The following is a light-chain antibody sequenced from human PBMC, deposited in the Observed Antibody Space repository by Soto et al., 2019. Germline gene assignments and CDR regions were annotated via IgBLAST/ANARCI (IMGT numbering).Light chain of an antibody. V-gene: IGKV3D-20*01. CDR1: QSVPNNY. Sequence: EIVMTQSPATLSLSPGDRATLSCGASQSVPNNYLAWYQQKPGLAPRLLIYDAAYRANGIPDRFSGSGSGTDLTITISRLEPEDFVVYYCQQYGKSSWTFGQGTK. J-gene: IGKJ1*01. CDR2: DAA. CDR3: QQYGKSSWT.